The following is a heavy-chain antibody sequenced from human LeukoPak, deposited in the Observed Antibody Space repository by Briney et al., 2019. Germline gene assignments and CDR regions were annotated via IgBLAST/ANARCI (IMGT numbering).Heavy chain of an antibody. CDR3: ARDRRDGYKYDY. D-gene: IGHD5-24*01. CDR1: GFTFTSYC. CDR2: INPSGGST. J-gene: IGHJ4*02. V-gene: IGHV1-46*01. Sequence: ASVKVSCKASGFTFTSYCMHWVRQAPGQGLEWMGIINPSGGSTSYAQKFQGRVTMTRDTSTSTVYMELNSLRSEDTAVYYCARDRRDGYKYDYWGQGTLVTVSS.